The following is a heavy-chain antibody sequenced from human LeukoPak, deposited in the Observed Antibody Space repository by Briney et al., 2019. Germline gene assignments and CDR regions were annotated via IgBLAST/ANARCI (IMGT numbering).Heavy chain of an antibody. V-gene: IGHV3-33*01. D-gene: IGHD1-20*01. CDR2: IWYDGSNK. CDR3: ARAHYNWNEPPFDS. CDR1: GFFFSSYG. J-gene: IGHJ4*02. Sequence: GGSLRLSCAACGFFFSSYGMHWVRLAPGKGLEWVALIWYDGSNKYYADSVKGRFTISRDNSKNTLSLQMNSLRAEDTAVYYCARAHYNWNEPPFDSWGQGTLVTVSS.